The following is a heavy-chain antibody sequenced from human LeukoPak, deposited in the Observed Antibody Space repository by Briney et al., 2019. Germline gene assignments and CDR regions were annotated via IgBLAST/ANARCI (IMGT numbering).Heavy chain of an antibody. J-gene: IGHJ4*02. Sequence: KPSETLSLTCAVYGGSFSGHYWSWIRQPPGKGLEWIGEINHSGSTNYNPSLKSRVTISVDTSKNQFSLKLSSVTAADTAVYYCARGQDTAMVADYWGQGTLVTVSS. V-gene: IGHV4-34*01. CDR3: ARGQDTAMVADY. D-gene: IGHD5-18*01. CDR2: INHSGST. CDR1: GGSFSGHY.